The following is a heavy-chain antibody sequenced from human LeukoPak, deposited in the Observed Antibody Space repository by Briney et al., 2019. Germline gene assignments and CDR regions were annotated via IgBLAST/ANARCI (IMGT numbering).Heavy chain of an antibody. CDR1: GGSINDDY. CDR3: ARHVTILGSWSD. CDR2: IYYRGST. D-gene: IGHD6-13*01. Sequence: SETLSLTCTVSGGSINDDYWTWIRQSPGKGLEWIGHIYYRGSTNYNPSLKSRVTISVDTSKTHFSLKLSSVTAADTAVYYCARHVTILGSWSDWGQGALVIVSS. J-gene: IGHJ4*02. V-gene: IGHV4-59*08.